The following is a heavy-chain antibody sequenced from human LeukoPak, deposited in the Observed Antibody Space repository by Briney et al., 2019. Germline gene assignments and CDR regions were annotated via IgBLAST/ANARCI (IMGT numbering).Heavy chain of an antibody. V-gene: IGHV1-2*02. CDR2: INPNSGGT. CDR3: ARYCSSTSCHSWGAFDI. Sequence: GASVKVSCKASGYTFTGYYMHWVRQAPGQGLEWMGWINPNSGGTNYAQKFQGRVTMTRDTSISTAYMELSRLRSGDTAVYYCARYCSSTSCHSWGAFDIWGQGKMVTVSS. D-gene: IGHD2-2*01. CDR1: GYTFTGYY. J-gene: IGHJ3*02.